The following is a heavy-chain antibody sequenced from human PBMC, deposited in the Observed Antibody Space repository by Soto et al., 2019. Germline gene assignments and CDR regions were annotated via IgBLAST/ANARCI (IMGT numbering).Heavy chain of an antibody. D-gene: IGHD4-17*01. Sequence: ASVKVSCKASGGTFSSYAISWVRQAPGQGLEWMGGIIPIFGTANYAQKFQGRVTITADESTSTAYMELSSLRSEDTAVYYCARLGDYEAYYYGMDVWGQGTTVTVSS. V-gene: IGHV1-69*13. J-gene: IGHJ6*02. CDR3: ARLGDYEAYYYGMDV. CDR1: GGTFSSYA. CDR2: IIPIFGTA.